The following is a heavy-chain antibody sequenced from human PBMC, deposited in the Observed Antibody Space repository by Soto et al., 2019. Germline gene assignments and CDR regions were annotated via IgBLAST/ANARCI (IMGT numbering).Heavy chain of an antibody. J-gene: IGHJ4*02. CDR1: GFTFDDYA. CDR3: AKDITRRIAARPPNFDY. V-gene: IGHV3-9*01. CDR2: ISWNSGSI. D-gene: IGHD6-6*01. Sequence: GGSLRLSCAASGFTFDDYAMHWVRQAPGKGLEWVSGISWNSGSIGYADSVKGRFTISRDNAKNSLYLQMNSLRAEDTALYYCAKDITRRIAARPPNFDYWGQGTPVTVSS.